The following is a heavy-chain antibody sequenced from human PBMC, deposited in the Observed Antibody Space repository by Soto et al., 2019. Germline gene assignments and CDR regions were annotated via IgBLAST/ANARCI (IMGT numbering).Heavy chain of an antibody. CDR3: ASNYDILTGYYSDAFDI. V-gene: IGHV3-53*02. J-gene: IGHJ3*02. Sequence: EVQLVETGGGLIQPGGSLRLSCAASGFTVSSNYMSWVRQAPGKGLEWVSVIYSGGSTYYADSEKGRFTISRDNSKNTLYLQMNSLRAEDTAVYYCASNYDILTGYYSDAFDIWGQGTMVTVSS. CDR2: IYSGGST. CDR1: GFTVSSNY. D-gene: IGHD3-9*01.